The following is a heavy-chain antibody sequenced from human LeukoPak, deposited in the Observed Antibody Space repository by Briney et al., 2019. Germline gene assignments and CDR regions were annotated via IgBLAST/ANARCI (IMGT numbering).Heavy chain of an antibody. D-gene: IGHD1-26*01. V-gene: IGHV1-2*02. CDR2: INPNSGDT. CDR3: ARDAWLVGATNPYYFDY. J-gene: IGHJ4*02. Sequence: ASVKVSCKASGYTFTGYYMHWVRQALGQGLEWMGWINPNSGDTDYAQKFQGRVTMTRDTSISTAYMELSRLTSDDTAVYYCARDAWLVGATNPYYFDYWGQGTLVTVSS. CDR1: GYTFTGYY.